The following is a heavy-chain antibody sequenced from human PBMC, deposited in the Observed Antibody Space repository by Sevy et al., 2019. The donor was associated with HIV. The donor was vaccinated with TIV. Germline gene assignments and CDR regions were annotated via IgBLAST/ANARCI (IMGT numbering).Heavy chain of an antibody. CDR1: GGSISSYY. D-gene: IGHD3-10*01. V-gene: IGHV4-59*01. CDR2: IYYSGST. J-gene: IGHJ4*02. CDR3: ARGGYYGSGDPSPENHY. Sequence: SETLSLTCTVSGGSISSYYWSWIRQPPGKGLEWIGYIYYSGSTNYNPSLKSRVTISVDTSKNQFSLKLSSVTAADTAVYYCARGGYYGSGDPSPENHYWGQGTLVTVSS.